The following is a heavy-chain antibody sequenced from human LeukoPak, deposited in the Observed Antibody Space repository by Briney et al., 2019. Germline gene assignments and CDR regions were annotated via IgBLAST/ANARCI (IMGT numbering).Heavy chain of an antibody. CDR2: INPSGGST. V-gene: IGHV1-46*01. CDR3: ARGVFGELEKLMFQH. Sequence: ASVKVSYKAFGYTFTSYYIHWVRQAPGQGLEWMGIINPSGGSTSYPQKFQDRVTMTRDTSTSTVYMELSSLKSDDTAIYYCARGVFGELEKLMFQHWGQGTLVTVSS. J-gene: IGHJ1*01. CDR1: GYTFTSYY. D-gene: IGHD3-10*02.